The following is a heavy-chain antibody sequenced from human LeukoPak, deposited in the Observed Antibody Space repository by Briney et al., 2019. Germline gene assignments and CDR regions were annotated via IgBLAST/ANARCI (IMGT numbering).Heavy chain of an antibody. Sequence: GASVRLSCAASGFTFDDYAMHWVRQAPGKGLEWVSLISGDGVSTYYADSVKGRFTISRDNSKNSLYLQMNSLTIEDTALYYCAKPRGYSTNRYYLDYWGQGSLVTVSS. D-gene: IGHD2-8*01. CDR2: ISGDGVST. J-gene: IGHJ4*02. V-gene: IGHV3-43*02. CDR1: GFTFDDYA. CDR3: AKPRGYSTNRYYLDY.